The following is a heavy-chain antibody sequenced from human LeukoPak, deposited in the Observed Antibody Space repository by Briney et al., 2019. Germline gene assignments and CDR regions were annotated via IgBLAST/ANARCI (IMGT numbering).Heavy chain of an antibody. CDR2: IYHSGST. CDR1: GGSISSGGYS. V-gene: IGHV4-30-2*01. CDR3: ARGGVTTGHDY. Sequence: KTSETLSLTCAVSGGSISSGGYSWSWIRQPPGKGLEWIGYIYHSGSTYYNPSLKSRVTISVDTSKNQFSLKLSSVTAADTAVYYCARGGVTTGHDYWGQGTLVTVSS. J-gene: IGHJ4*02. D-gene: IGHD1-14*01.